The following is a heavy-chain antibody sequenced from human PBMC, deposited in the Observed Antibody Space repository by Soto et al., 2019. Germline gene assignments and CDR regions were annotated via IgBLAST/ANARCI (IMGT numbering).Heavy chain of an antibody. Sequence: SVKVSCKASGGTFSSYAISWVRQAPGQGLEWMGGIIPIFGTANYAQKFQGRVTITADESTSTAYMELSSLRSEDTAVYYCARGAPGDFGDYYYYGMDVWGQGTTVTVSS. V-gene: IGHV1-69*13. J-gene: IGHJ6*02. D-gene: IGHD3-16*01. CDR2: IIPIFGTA. CDR3: ARGAPGDFGDYYYYGMDV. CDR1: GGTFSSYA.